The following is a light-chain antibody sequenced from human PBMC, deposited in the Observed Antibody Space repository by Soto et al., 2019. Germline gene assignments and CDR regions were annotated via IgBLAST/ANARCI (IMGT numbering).Light chain of an antibody. CDR3: QQYDSSSWT. V-gene: IGKV3-20*01. CDR2: GTS. Sequence: EIVLTQSPGTLSLSPGERATLSCRASQSVSSSYLAWYQQKPGQAPRLRIYGTSSRDTSIQYRFSGSGSGTDFTLTISRLEPEDFAVYYCQQYDSSSWTFGQGTKVEIK. CDR1: QSVSSSY. J-gene: IGKJ1*01.